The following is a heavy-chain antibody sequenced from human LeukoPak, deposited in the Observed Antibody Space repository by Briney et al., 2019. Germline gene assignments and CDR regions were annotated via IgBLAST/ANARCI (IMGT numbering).Heavy chain of an antibody. CDR2: INPSGGST. V-gene: IGHV1-46*01. CDR3: ARGAEAYGSGSYLGLDYFDY. D-gene: IGHD3-10*01. J-gene: IGHJ4*02. CDR1: GYTFTDYY. Sequence: GASVKVSCKASGYTFTDYYMHWARQAPGQGLEWMGIINPSGGSTSYAQKFQGRVTMTRDTSTSTVYMELSSLRSEDTAVYYCARGAEAYGSGSYLGLDYFDYWGQGTLVTVSS.